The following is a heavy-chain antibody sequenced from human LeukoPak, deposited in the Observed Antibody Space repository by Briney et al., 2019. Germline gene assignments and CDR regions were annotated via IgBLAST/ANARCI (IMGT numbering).Heavy chain of an antibody. CDR2: ISAYNGNT. Sequence: GASVKVSCKASGYTFTSYGISWVRQAPGQGLEWMGWISAYNGNTNYAQKLQGRVTMTTDTSTSTAYMELRSLRSDDTAVYYCARALDSYDFWSGPSQDYWGQGTLVTVSS. CDR3: ARALDSYDFWSGPSQDY. V-gene: IGHV1-18*01. J-gene: IGHJ4*02. D-gene: IGHD3-3*01. CDR1: GYTFTSYG.